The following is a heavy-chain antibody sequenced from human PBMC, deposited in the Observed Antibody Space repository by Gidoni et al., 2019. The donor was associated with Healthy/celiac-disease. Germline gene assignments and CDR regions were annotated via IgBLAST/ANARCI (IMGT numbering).Heavy chain of an antibody. CDR1: GYTFTSYD. V-gene: IGHV1-8*01. CDR2: MNPNSSNT. J-gene: IGHJ6*03. CDR3: ARGVNWVYYYYYYMDV. Sequence: VQLVQSGAEVKTPGASVKVFCKDSGYTFTSYDINWVRQATGQGREWRGWMNPNSSNTGYAQKFQGRVTMTRNTSISTAYMELSSLRSEDTAVYYCARGVNWVYYYYYYMDVWGKGTTVTVSS. D-gene: IGHD7-27*01.